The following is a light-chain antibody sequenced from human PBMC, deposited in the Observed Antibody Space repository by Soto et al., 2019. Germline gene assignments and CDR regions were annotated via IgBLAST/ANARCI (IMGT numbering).Light chain of an antibody. CDR1: QSVSSN. J-gene: IGKJ1*01. V-gene: IGKV3-15*01. Sequence: DIVMTQSPATLSVSPGEGVTLSCRASQSVSSNLAWYQQKPGQAPRLLIYGASTRATGIPARFSGSGSGTEFTLTISSLQSEDFAIYYCQQYANWPRTFGLGTKVDIK. CDR3: QQYANWPRT. CDR2: GAS.